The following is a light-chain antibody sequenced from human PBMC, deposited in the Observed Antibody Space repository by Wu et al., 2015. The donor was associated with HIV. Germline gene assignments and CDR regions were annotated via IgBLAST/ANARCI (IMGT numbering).Light chain of an antibody. CDR2: GAS. V-gene: IGKV3-20*01. CDR1: QSVDRNY. Sequence: EIVLTQSPGTLSLSPGERATLSCRASQSVDRNYLAWYLQKPGQAPRLLIYGASNRATGIPDRFSGSGSGTDFTLTISRLESEDFAVYYCHQYGTSPWTFGQGPRWKS. CDR3: HQYGTSPWT. J-gene: IGKJ1*01.